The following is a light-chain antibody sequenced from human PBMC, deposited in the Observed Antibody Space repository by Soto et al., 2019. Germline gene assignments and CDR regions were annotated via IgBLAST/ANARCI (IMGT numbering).Light chain of an antibody. Sequence: EIVLTQSPGTLSLSPGERATLSCRASQSVTSTYFAWYQQKPGQAPRXLIYGASSSAIGSPDRFSGSVSGSDFILTINRLEPEDFAVYYCQQYGTSHTFGQGTRLEIK. V-gene: IGKV3-20*01. CDR3: QQYGTSHT. CDR2: GAS. CDR1: QSVTSTY. J-gene: IGKJ5*01.